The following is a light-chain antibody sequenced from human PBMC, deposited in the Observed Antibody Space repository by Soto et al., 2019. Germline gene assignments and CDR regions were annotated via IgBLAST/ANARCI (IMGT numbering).Light chain of an antibody. CDR2: GTS. V-gene: IGKV3-11*01. J-gene: IGKJ5*01. CDR1: QSVSSN. Sequence: EIVLTQSPGNLSLSGGERATXXXXXSQSVSSNLAWYQXXPGQSXXLXXYGTSTKATGIPARFSGSGSGTDFTLTISSLEPEDFAVYYCQQRSNWPPITFGQGTRLEI. CDR3: QQRSNWPPIT.